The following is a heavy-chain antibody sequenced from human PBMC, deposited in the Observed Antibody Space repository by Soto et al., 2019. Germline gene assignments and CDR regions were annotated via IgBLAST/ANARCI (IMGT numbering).Heavy chain of an antibody. D-gene: IGHD4-17*01. Sequence: ASVKVSCKASGYTFTGYYMHWVRQAPGQGLEWMGWINPNSGGTNYAQKFQGWVTMTRDTSISTAYMELSRLRSDDTAVYYCARDSDYGGNYYFDYWGQGTLVTVSS. CDR3: ARDSDYGGNYYFDY. V-gene: IGHV1-2*04. J-gene: IGHJ4*02. CDR2: INPNSGGT. CDR1: GYTFTGYY.